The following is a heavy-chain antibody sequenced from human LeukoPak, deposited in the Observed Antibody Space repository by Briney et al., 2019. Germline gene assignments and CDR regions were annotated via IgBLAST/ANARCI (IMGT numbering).Heavy chain of an antibody. Sequence: SETLSLTCTVSGGSISGYYGTWIRQAPGKGLEWIGYVYSSGSTTYNPTLKSRVTISVDTSKNQFSLKLNSVTAADTAVYYCARGKYGDYVYLHHWGQGTLVTVSS. V-gene: IGHV4-59*01. CDR3: ARGKYGDYVYLHH. J-gene: IGHJ1*01. D-gene: IGHD4-17*01. CDR2: VYSSGST. CDR1: GGSISGYY.